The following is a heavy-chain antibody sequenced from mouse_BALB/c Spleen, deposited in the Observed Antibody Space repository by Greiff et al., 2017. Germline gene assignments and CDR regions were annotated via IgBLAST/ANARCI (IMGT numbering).Heavy chain of an antibody. V-gene: IGHV5-17*02. D-gene: IGHD4-1*01. Sequence: EVQLMESGGGLVQPGGSRKLSCAASGFTFSSFGMHWVRQAPEKGLEWVAYISSGSSTIYYADTVKGRFTISRDNPKNTLFLQMTSLRSEDTAMYYCARSNWDVLYFDYWGQGTTLTVSS. CDR2: ISSGSSTI. CDR1: GFTFSSFG. CDR3: ARSNWDVLYFDY. J-gene: IGHJ2*01.